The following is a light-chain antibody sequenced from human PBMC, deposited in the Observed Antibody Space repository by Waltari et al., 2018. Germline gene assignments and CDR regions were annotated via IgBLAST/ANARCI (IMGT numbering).Light chain of an antibody. CDR1: QSVDSTS. V-gene: IGKV3-20*01. CDR3: QQYDSSFT. J-gene: IGKJ3*01. CDR2: GAS. Sequence: EIVLTQSPGTLSLSPGERATLSCRASQSVDSTSLAWYQQNPGQAPRLLIYGASRRATGIPDRFSGSGSGTDFTLTISRLEPEDFAVYYCQQYDSSFTFGPGTKVDIK.